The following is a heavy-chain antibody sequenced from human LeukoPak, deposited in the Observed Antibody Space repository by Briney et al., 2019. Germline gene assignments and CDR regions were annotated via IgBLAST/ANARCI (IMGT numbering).Heavy chain of an antibody. CDR1: GFTFSSYW. D-gene: IGHD6-13*01. J-gene: IGHJ4*02. CDR2: MKYDGSEK. Sequence: GGSLRLSCAASGFTFSSYWMSWVRQAPGKGMEWVANMKYDGSEKDYVDSVKGRFTISRDNAKNSLYPQMNSLRAEDTAVYYCARDIEAAGLFFDYWGQGTLVTVSS. V-gene: IGHV3-7*01. CDR3: ARDIEAAGLFFDY.